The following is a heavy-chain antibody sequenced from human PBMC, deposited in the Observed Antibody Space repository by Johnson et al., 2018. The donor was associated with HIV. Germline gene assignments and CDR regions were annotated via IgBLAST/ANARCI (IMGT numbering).Heavy chain of an antibody. D-gene: IGHD3-10*01. CDR1: GFTFSSYW. CDR2: IKQDGSEK. J-gene: IGHJ3*02. CDR3: VKEAITMEVDI. Sequence: VQLVESGGGLVQPGGSLRLSCAASGFTFSSYWMSWVRQAPGKGLEWVANIKQDGSEKYYVDSVKGRFTISRDNAKNSLYLQMNSLRADDTAVYYCVKEAITMEVDIWGQGTLVTVSS. V-gene: IGHV3-7*01.